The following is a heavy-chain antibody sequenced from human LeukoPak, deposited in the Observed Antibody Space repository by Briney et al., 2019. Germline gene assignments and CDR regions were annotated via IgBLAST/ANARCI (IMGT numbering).Heavy chain of an antibody. CDR2: INPNSGGT. Sequence: GASVKVSCKASGYTFTGYYMHWVRQAPGQGLEWMGWINPNSGGTNYAQKFQGRVTMTRDTSISTAYMERSRRRSGGTAVYYCARRNGITIFGVVRGTEFDPGGEGTLLTVS. D-gene: IGHD3-3*01. V-gene: IGHV1-2*02. CDR3: ARRNGITIFGVVRGTEFDP. CDR1: GYTFTGYY. J-gene: IGHJ5*02.